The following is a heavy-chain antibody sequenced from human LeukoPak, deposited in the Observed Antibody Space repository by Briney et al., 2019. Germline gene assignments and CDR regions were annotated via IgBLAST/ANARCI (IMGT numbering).Heavy chain of an antibody. D-gene: IGHD1-26*01. V-gene: IGHV3-21*01. CDR3: ASDNSPMSIVGAAREADY. J-gene: IGHJ4*02. Sequence: GGSLRLSCAASGFTFSSYSMNWVRQAPGKGLEWVSSISSSSSYIYYADSVKGRFTISRDNAKNSLYPQMNSLRAEDTAVYYCASDNSPMSIVGAAREADYWGQGTLVTVSS. CDR1: GFTFSSYS. CDR2: ISSSSSYI.